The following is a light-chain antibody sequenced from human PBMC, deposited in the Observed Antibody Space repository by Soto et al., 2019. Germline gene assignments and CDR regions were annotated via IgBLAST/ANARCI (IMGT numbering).Light chain of an antibody. CDR2: GAS. Sequence: EIVMTQSPATLYVSPGERATLSCMASQSGSSYLACYQQKPGHAPRLLSYGASTRATGIPARFSGSGSRTEFTIDISSRQSEDFAVYYCKRYYNWPSITFGQGTRLEIK. V-gene: IGKV3-15*01. J-gene: IGKJ5*01. CDR3: KRYYNWPSIT. CDR1: QSGSSY.